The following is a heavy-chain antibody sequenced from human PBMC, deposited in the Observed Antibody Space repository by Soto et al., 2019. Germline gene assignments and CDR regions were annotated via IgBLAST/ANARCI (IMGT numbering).Heavy chain of an antibody. Sequence: QVQLVESGGGVVQPGRSLRLSCATSGFTFSSYGMHWVRQAPGKALEWVAVISHDGTNKYYSDSVKCRFTISRDDSKSTMYLQMNSLRTDDTAVYYCANDPRDWLRSAVDYWGQGTLVTVSS. V-gene: IGHV3-30*18. D-gene: IGHD5-12*01. CDR3: ANDPRDWLRSAVDY. CDR2: ISHDGTNK. CDR1: GFTFSSYG. J-gene: IGHJ4*02.